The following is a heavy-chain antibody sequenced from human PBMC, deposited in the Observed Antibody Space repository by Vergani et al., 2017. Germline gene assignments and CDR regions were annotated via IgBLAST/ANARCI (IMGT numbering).Heavy chain of an antibody. V-gene: IGHV3-21*01. Sequence: EVQLLESGGGLVQPGRSLRLSCAASGFTFSSYSMNWVRQAPGKGLEWVSSISSSSSYIYYADSVKGRFTISRDNAKNSLYLQMNSLRAEDTAVYYCARDQDYYDSSGSTLGYWGQGTLVTVSS. J-gene: IGHJ4*02. CDR1: GFTFSSYS. CDR3: ARDQDYYDSSGSTLGY. D-gene: IGHD3-22*01. CDR2: ISSSSSYI.